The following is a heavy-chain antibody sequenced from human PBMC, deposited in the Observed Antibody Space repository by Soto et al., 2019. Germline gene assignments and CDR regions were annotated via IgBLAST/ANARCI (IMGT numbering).Heavy chain of an antibody. V-gene: IGHV1-69*08. CDR3: ARGTSPYRSGWYFFNY. CDR2: IIPIRGRA. CDR1: GGTFSSYT. Sequence: QVQLVQYGAEVKKPGSSVKVSCKASGGTFSSYTISWVRQAPGQGREWLGRIIPIRGRANYAQKFQGRVTITTNNSTSTAYREPLSLRSEDTAVYYGARGTSPYRSGWYFFNYWGQGTLVTVSS. D-gene: IGHD6-19*01. J-gene: IGHJ4*01.